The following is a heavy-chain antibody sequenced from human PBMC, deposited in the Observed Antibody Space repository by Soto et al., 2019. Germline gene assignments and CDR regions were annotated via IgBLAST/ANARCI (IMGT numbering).Heavy chain of an antibody. J-gene: IGHJ4*02. Sequence: GWSLRLSCAASGFTFSSYSMNWVRQAPGKGLEWVSSISSSSSYIYYADSVKGRFTISRDNAKNSLYLQMNSLRAEDTAVYYCARDTTPTVIDYWGQGTRVTVSS. CDR2: ISSSSSYI. CDR1: GFTFSSYS. CDR3: ARDTTPTVIDY. D-gene: IGHD4-4*01. V-gene: IGHV3-21*01.